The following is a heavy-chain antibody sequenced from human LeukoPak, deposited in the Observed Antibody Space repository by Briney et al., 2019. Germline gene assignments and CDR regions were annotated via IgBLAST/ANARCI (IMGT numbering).Heavy chain of an antibody. J-gene: IGHJ6*02. Sequence: GGSLRLSCAASGFTFSSYSMNWVRQAPGKGLEWVAVISYDGSHKYSADSVKGRFTISRDNSKNTLYLQMNSLRTEDTAVYFCSASRPHYGDYYGLDVWGHGTTVTVSS. D-gene: IGHD4/OR15-4a*01. V-gene: IGHV3-30*03. CDR1: GFTFSSYS. CDR2: ISYDGSHK. CDR3: SASRPHYGDYYGLDV.